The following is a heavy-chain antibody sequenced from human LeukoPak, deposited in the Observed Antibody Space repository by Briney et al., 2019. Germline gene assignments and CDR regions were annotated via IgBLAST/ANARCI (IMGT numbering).Heavy chain of an antibody. V-gene: IGHV3-30-3*01. Sequence: GGSLRLSCAASGFTFSSYAMHWVRQAPGKGLEWVAVISYDGSNKYYADSVKGRFTISRDNSKNTLYLQMNSLRAEDTAVYYCARDLYSSDWYRTGDYYYYGMDVWGQGTTVTVSS. J-gene: IGHJ6*02. CDR3: ARDLYSSDWYRTGDYYYYGMDV. D-gene: IGHD6-19*01. CDR2: ISYDGSNK. CDR1: GFTFSSYA.